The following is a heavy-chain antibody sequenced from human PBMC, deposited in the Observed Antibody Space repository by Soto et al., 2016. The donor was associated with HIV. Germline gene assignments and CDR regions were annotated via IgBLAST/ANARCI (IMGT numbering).Heavy chain of an antibody. D-gene: IGHD5-12*01. CDR2: ISGTGSNT. Sequence: EVQLLESGGGLVQPGGSLRLSCAVSGITFSTYAMSWVRQAPGKGLEWVSVISGTGSNTYYADSVKGRFTISRDNSKNTLSLQMNNLRAEDTAVYYCAKDRAVRAGYDYHDDWGQGNPGHRSPQ. CDR3: AKDRAVRAGYDYHDD. V-gene: IGHV3-23*01. J-gene: IGHJ4*02. CDR1: GITFSTYA.